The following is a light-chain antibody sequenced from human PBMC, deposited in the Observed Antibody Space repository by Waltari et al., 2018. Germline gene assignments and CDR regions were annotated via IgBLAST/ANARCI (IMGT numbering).Light chain of an antibody. J-gene: IGKJ1*01. Sequence: EIVLTQSPGTLSLSPGERATLSCSASQSIGRYLVWYQQKPGQAPRLLIYGASSRAAGIPDRFSCSGSGTDFSLTISRLEPEDFAVYYCQNHERLPAVFGQGTKVEIK. CDR1: QSIGRY. V-gene: IGKV3-20*01. CDR3: QNHERLPAV. CDR2: GAS.